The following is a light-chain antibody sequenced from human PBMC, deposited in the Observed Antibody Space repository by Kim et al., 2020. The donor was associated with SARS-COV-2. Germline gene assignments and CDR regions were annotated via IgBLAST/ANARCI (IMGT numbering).Light chain of an antibody. V-gene: IGKV1-27*01. CDR1: QGISNY. Sequence: IQMTQSPSSLSASVGDRVTIACRASQGISNYLAWYQQKPGKVPKLLIYAASTLQSGVPSRFSGSGSGTDFTLAISSLQPEDVATYYCQKYNSAARTFGQGTKVDLK. J-gene: IGKJ1*01. CDR2: AAS. CDR3: QKYNSAART.